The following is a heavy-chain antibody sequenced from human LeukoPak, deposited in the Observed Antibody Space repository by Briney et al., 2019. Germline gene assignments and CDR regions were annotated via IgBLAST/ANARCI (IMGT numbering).Heavy chain of an antibody. Sequence: GASVKVSCKASGGTFSSYAISWVRQAPGQGLEWMGGIIPIFGTANYAQKSQGRVTITADESTSTAYMELSSLRSEDTAVYYCASERGYYDFWSGYGPFDYWGQGTLVTVSS. V-gene: IGHV1-69*13. CDR1: GGTFSSYA. D-gene: IGHD3-3*01. CDR3: ASERGYYDFWSGYGPFDY. J-gene: IGHJ4*02. CDR2: IIPIFGTA.